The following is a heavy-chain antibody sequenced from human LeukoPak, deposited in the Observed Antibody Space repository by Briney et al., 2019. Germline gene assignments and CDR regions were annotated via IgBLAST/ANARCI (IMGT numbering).Heavy chain of an antibody. CDR1: GGSISSYY. J-gene: IGHJ5*02. V-gene: IGHV4-4*07. CDR3: ARHYVVVPAATNWFDP. Sequence: ASETLSLTCTVSGGSISSYYWSWIRQPAGKGLEWIGRIYTSGSTNYNPSLKSRVTMSVDTSKNQFSLKLSSVTAADTAVYYCARHYVVVPAATNWFDPWGQGTLVTVSS. D-gene: IGHD2-2*01. CDR2: IYTSGST.